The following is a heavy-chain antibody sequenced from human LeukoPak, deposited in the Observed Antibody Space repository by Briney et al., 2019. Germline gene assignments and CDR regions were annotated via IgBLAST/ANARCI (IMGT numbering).Heavy chain of an antibody. V-gene: IGHV1-46*03. J-gene: IGHJ4*02. CDR1: GYTFTSYY. Sequence: ASVKVSCKASGYTFTSYYMHWVRQALGQGLEWMGIINPSGGSTSYAQKFQGRVTMTRDTSTSTVYMELSSLRSEDTAVYYCARDLPIFSSTICYRCVGDYWGQGTLVTVSS. CDR3: ARDLPIFSSTICYRCVGDY. CDR2: INPSGGST. D-gene: IGHD2-2*01.